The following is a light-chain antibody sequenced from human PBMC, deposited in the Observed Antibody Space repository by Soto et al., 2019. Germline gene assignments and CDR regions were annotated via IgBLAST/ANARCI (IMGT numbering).Light chain of an antibody. V-gene: IGKV3D-20*02. Sequence: DIVLTQSPGTLSLSPGERATLSCRASQNVDSTYLAWYQQKPGQAPRLVIYGSTRRAPGVPDRFSGSGSGTDFTLTISRLDPEDFAVYYCQQRSNWPPITFGQGTRLEIK. CDR3: QQRSNWPPIT. J-gene: IGKJ5*01. CDR2: GST. CDR1: QNVDSTY.